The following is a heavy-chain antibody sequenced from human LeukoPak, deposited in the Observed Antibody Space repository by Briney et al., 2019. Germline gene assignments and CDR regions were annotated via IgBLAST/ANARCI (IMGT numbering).Heavy chain of an antibody. V-gene: IGHV3-48*01. CDR2: ISPSSSNI. Sequence: PGGSLRLSCAASGFTFSSYSMNWVRQAPGKGLEWVSYISPSSSNIYYVDSVKGRFTISRDNAKNSLCLQMNSLRAEDTAVYYCAKDDRIQARRYSYNYWGQGTLVTVSS. CDR3: AKDDRIQARRYSYNY. D-gene: IGHD5-18*01. J-gene: IGHJ4*02. CDR1: GFTFSSYS.